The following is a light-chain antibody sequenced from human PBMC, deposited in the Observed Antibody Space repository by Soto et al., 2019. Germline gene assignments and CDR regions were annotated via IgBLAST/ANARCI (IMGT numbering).Light chain of an antibody. J-gene: IGKJ1*01. CDR2: AAS. V-gene: IGKV1-6*01. CDR3: LPDYNYPRT. CDR1: QGIRND. Sequence: AIQMTQSPSSLSASVGDRVTITCRASQGIRNDLGWYQQKPGRAPKLLIYAASSLQSGVPSRFGGSGSGTDFTLANSSLHPEDFATYYCLPDYNYPRTFGQGTKVEIK.